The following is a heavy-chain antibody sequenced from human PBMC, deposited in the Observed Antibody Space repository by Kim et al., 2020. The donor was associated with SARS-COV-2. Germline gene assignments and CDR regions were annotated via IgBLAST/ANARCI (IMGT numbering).Heavy chain of an antibody. Sequence: GGSLRLSCAASGFTFDDYAMHWVRQAPGKGLELVSGISWSSGRIGYADSVKGRFTISRDNAKNSLYLQMNSLRADDTALYYCAKDIKAAALGGGWYFFDYWGQGTLVTVSS. CDR2: ISWSSGRI. J-gene: IGHJ4*02. V-gene: IGHV3-9*01. CDR1: GFTFDDYA. D-gene: IGHD2-2*01. CDR3: AKDIKAAALGGGWYFFDY.